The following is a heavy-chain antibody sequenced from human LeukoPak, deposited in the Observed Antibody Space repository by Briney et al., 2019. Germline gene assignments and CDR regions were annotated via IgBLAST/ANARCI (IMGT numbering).Heavy chain of an antibody. Sequence: SETLSLTCTVSGGSISSYYWSWIRQPPGKGLEWIGYIYYSGSTNYNPSLKSRVTISVDTSKNQFSLKLSSVTAADTAVYYCARALPGYHYYYYMDVWGKGTTVTVSS. CDR1: GGSISSYY. CDR2: IYYSGST. V-gene: IGHV4-59*01. J-gene: IGHJ6*03. CDR3: ARALPGYHYYYYMDV.